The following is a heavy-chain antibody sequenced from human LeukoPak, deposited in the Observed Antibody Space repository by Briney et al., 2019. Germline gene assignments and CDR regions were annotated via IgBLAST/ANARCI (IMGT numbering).Heavy chain of an antibody. CDR3: AKGGRATRLDDAFDI. Sequence: PGGSLRLSCAASGFTFNSYWMNWVRQAPGKGLEWVSGVTWNSATIAYADSVKGRFTISRDNAKNSLYLQMNSLRIEDMAFYYCAKGGRATRLDDAFDIWGQGTMVAVSS. J-gene: IGHJ3*02. CDR2: VTWNSATI. D-gene: IGHD6-6*01. V-gene: IGHV3-9*03. CDR1: GFTFNSYW.